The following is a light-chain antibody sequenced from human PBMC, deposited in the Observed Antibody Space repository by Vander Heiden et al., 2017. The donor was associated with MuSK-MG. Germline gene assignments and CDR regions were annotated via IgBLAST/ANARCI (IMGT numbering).Light chain of an antibody. CDR3: QTWGTGTWV. J-gene: IGLJ3*02. Sequence: SSSLGASVKLTCTLSSGHSSYAIAWHQQQPEKGPRYLMKLNSDGSHSKGDGIPDRFSGSSSGAERYLTISSLQSEDEADYYCQTWGTGTWVFGGGTKLTVL. CDR1: SGHSSYA. CDR2: LNSDGSH. V-gene: IGLV4-69*01.